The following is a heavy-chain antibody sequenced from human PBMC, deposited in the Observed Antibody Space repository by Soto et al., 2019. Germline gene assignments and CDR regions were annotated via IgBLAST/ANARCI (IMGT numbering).Heavy chain of an antibody. Sequence: SETLSLTCAVYGGSFSGYYWSWIRQPPGKGLEWIGETNHSGRTNYNPSLKSRVTISVDTSKNQFSLKLSSVTAADTAVYYCARVGYDSSGYYYSDGEFDYWGQGTLVTVSS. CDR1: GGSFSGYY. CDR3: ARVGYDSSGYYYSDGEFDY. V-gene: IGHV4-34*01. J-gene: IGHJ4*02. CDR2: TNHSGRT. D-gene: IGHD3-22*01.